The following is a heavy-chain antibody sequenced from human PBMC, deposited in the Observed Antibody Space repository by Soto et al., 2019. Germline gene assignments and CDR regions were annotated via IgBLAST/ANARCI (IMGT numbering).Heavy chain of an antibody. CDR1: GGPFTNYY. V-gene: IGHV4-59*08. J-gene: IGHJ6*02. Sequence: SETLSLTCTISGGPFTNYYCRSFRQPPGKGLEWIGYMAYNGFTRYNPSLSSRVTISLDTSKNQFSLKLSSVTAADTALYYCARQGFGELHGLVHAWGQATTVTVSS. CDR3: ARQGFGELHGLVHA. CDR2: MAYNGFT. D-gene: IGHD3-10*01.